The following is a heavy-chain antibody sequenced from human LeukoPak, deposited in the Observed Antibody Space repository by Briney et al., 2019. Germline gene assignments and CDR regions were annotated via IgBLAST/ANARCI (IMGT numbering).Heavy chain of an antibody. V-gene: IGHV4-39*07. J-gene: IGHJ4*02. Sequence: PSETLSLTCTVSGGSISSSAYHWGWIRQPPGKGLEWIGSIHIGGSTNYNPSLKSRVTISVDTSKNQFSLKLSSVTAADTAVYYCAREAAAGVDYWGQGTLVTVSS. CDR2: IHIGGST. CDR1: GGSISSSAYH. CDR3: AREAAAGVDY. D-gene: IGHD6-13*01.